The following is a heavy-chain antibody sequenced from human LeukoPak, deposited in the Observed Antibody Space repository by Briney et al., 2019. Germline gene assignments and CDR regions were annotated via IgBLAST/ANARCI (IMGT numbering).Heavy chain of an antibody. CDR2: IIPIFGTA. CDR1: GGTFSSYA. V-gene: IGHV1-69*01. Sequence: SVKVSCKASGGTFSSYAISWVRQAPGQGLEWMGGIIPIFGTANYAQKFQGRVTITADESTSTAYMELSSLRSEDTAVYYCARDIVVVPAAIRIYYYYGMDVWGQGATVTVSS. CDR3: ARDIVVVPAAIRIYYYYGMDV. J-gene: IGHJ6*02. D-gene: IGHD2-2*02.